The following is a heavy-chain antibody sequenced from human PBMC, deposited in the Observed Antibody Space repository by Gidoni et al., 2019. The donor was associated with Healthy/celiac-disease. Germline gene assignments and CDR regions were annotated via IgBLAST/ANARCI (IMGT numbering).Heavy chain of an antibody. CDR2: TYYSGST. Sequence: QVQLQESGPGLVKPSQTLSLPCTVPGGSISSGGYYWSWIRQHPGKGLEWIGYTYYSGSTYYNPSLKSRVTISVDTSKNQFSLKLSSVTAADTAVYYCARVQVMITFGGANRRGYFDYWGQGTLVTVSS. V-gene: IGHV4-31*03. J-gene: IGHJ4*02. CDR1: GGSISSGGYY. CDR3: ARVQVMITFGGANRRGYFDY. D-gene: IGHD3-16*01.